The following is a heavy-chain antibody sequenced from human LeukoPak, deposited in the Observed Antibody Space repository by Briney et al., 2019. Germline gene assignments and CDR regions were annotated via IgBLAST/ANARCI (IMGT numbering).Heavy chain of an antibody. CDR1: GFTFSSYS. CDR2: VCSSSSYI. D-gene: IGHD6-13*01. Sequence: GGSLRLSCSASGFTFSSYSMNWVRQAPGKGLEWVSSVCSSSSYIYYADSVKGRFTISRDNAKNSLYLQMNSLRAEDTAVYYCARDPDYSSSWYWGQGTLVTVSS. V-gene: IGHV3-21*01. CDR3: ARDPDYSSSWY. J-gene: IGHJ4*02.